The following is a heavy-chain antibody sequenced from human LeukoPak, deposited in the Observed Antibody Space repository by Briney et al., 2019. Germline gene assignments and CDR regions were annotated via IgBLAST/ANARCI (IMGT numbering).Heavy chain of an antibody. CDR3: ARGSNPKTYDFWSGPELQH. D-gene: IGHD3-3*01. CDR1: GFTISSYA. J-gene: IGHJ1*01. V-gene: IGHV3-30-3*01. Sequence: GGSLRLSCAASGFTISSYAMHWVRQAPGKGLEWVAVISYDGSNKYYADSVRGRFTISRDNSNTLYLQMNSLRAEDTAVYYCARGSNPKTYDFWSGPELQHWGQGTLVTVSS. CDR2: ISYDGSNK.